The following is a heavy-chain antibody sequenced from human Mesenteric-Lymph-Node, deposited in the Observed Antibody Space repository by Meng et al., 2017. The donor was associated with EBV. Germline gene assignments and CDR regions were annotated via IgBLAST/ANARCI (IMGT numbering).Heavy chain of an antibody. Sequence: EVQLVESGXXLXKPGGXXRXXCAASGFTFSSYNMNWVRQAPGKGLEWVSSISSSSSYIYYADSVKGRFTISRDNAKNSLYLQMNSLRAEDTAVYYCARVISADGRLDYWGQGTLVTVSS. J-gene: IGHJ4*02. CDR2: ISSSSSYI. V-gene: IGHV3-21*01. D-gene: IGHD3-10*01. CDR3: ARVISADGRLDY. CDR1: GFTFSSYN.